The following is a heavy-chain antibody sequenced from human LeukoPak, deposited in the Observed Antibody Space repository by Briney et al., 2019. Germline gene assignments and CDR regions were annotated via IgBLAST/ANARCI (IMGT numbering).Heavy chain of an antibody. CDR3: ARGGYNWNYPNYYYYYYGMDV. J-gene: IGHJ6*02. D-gene: IGHD1-7*01. Sequence: SSETLSLTCAVYGGSFSGYYWSWIRQPPGKGLEWIGEINHSGSTNYNPSLKSRVTISVDTSKNQFSLKLSSVTAADTAVYYCARGGYNWNYPNYYYYYYGMDVWGQGTTVTVSS. CDR2: INHSGST. V-gene: IGHV4-34*01. CDR1: GGSFSGYY.